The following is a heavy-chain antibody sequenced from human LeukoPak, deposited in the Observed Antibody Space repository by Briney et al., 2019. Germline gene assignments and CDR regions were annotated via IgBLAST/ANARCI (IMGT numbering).Heavy chain of an antibody. CDR2: INPSGGST. V-gene: IGHV1-46*01. CDR3: ARAVVATPWIMDV. Sequence: ASVKVSCKASGYTFTTYYMHWVRQAPGQGLEWMGIINPSGGSTSYAQKSQGRVTMTRDTSTSTVYMELSSLRSEDTAVYYCARAVVATPWIMDVWGKGTTVSVSS. J-gene: IGHJ6*03. D-gene: IGHD5-12*01. CDR1: GYTFTTYY.